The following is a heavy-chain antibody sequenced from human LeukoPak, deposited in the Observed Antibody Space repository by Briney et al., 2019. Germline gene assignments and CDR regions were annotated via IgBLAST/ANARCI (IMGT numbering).Heavy chain of an antibody. V-gene: IGHV1-69*13. Sequence: EASVNVSCKASGGTFSSYAISWVRQAPGQGLEWMGGIIPIFGTANYAQKFQGRVTITADESTSTAYMELSSLRSEDTAVYYCARGMTRTYYYYMDVWGKGTTVTVSS. D-gene: IGHD1-7*01. CDR2: IIPIFGTA. CDR3: ARGMTRTYYYYMDV. J-gene: IGHJ6*03. CDR1: GGTFSSYA.